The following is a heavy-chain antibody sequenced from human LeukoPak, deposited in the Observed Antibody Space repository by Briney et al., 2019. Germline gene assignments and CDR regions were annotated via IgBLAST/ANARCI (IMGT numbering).Heavy chain of an antibody. V-gene: IGHV3-30*04. Sequence: GGSLRLSCAASGFTFSSYAMHWVRQAPGKGLEWVAVISYDGSNKYYADSVKGRFTISRDNSKNTLYLQMNSLRAEDTAVYYCARSVSDYGDYESFDYWGQGTLVTVSS. D-gene: IGHD4-17*01. CDR3: ARSVSDYGDYESFDY. J-gene: IGHJ4*02. CDR1: GFTFSSYA. CDR2: ISYDGSNK.